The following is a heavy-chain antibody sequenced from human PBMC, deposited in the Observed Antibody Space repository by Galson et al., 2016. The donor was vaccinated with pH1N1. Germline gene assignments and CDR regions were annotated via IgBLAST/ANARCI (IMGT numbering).Heavy chain of an antibody. CDR2: IYPADSDT. J-gene: IGHJ3*02. Sequence: QSGAEVKKPGDSLKIPCKASGYSFTNYWIGWVRQMPGKGLEWMGIIYPADSDTRYSPSFQGQVTISADSSISTTSLRLTSLKASDTAMYFCARQVGHFRAGSDAFDIWGQGTMVTVSS. CDR3: ARQVGHFRAGSDAFDI. D-gene: IGHD1-26*01. CDR1: GYSFTNYW. V-gene: IGHV5-51*01.